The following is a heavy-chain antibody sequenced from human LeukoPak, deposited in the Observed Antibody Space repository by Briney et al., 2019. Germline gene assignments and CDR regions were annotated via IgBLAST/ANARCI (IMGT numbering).Heavy chain of an antibody. CDR3: ANDPVVPAAFFYFDY. CDR1: GFSFGSFA. CDR2: ISGSGGST. D-gene: IGHD2-2*01. J-gene: IGHJ4*02. V-gene: IGHV3-23*01. Sequence: GGSLRLSCAASGFSFGSFAMSWVRQAPGKGLEWVSAISGSGGSTYYADSVKGRFTISRDNSKNTLYLQMNSLRAEDTAVYYCANDPVVPAAFFYFDYWGQGTLVTVSS.